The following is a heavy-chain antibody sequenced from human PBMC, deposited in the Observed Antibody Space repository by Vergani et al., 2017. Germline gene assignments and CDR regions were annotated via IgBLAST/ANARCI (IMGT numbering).Heavy chain of an antibody. Sequence: QVQLLQSGAEVKKPGSSVKVSCKASGCTFSSYAISWVRQAPGQGLEWMGRIIPIFGTANYAQKFQGRVTITADESTSTAYMELSSLRSEDTAVYYCARPRFTPYCSGGSCHAEYFQHWGQGTLVTVSS. D-gene: IGHD2-15*01. J-gene: IGHJ1*01. CDR1: GCTFSSYA. CDR3: ARPRFTPYCSGGSCHAEYFQH. V-gene: IGHV1-69*13. CDR2: IIPIFGTA.